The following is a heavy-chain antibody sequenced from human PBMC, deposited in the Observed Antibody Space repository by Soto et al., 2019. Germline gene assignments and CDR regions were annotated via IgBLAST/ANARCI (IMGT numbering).Heavy chain of an antibody. CDR1: GGSIRNVY. CDR2: IFQSGNA. Sequence: QVHLQESGPGLVKPLETLSLTCTVSGGSIRNVYWSWIRQPPGKGLEWIGFIFQSGNAKYNPSLKSRVTISVDTSKNQFSLSLDSVTAADTAVYFCARAHAPTLPFDYWGQGTLVTVSS. J-gene: IGHJ4*01. D-gene: IGHD2-15*01. V-gene: IGHV4-59*01. CDR3: ARAHAPTLPFDY.